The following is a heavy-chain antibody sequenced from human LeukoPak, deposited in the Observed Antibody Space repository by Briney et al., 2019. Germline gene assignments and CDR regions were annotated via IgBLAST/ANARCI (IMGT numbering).Heavy chain of an antibody. CDR3: ARRATFSNWFDP. J-gene: IGHJ5*02. D-gene: IGHD1-1*01. V-gene: IGHV4-31*03. CDR2: IYFSGST. CDR1: GASITNDDYY. Sequence: SEILSLTCTVSGASITNDDYYWSWIRQHPGKGLEWIGYIYFSGSTYYNPTLKSRASVSVDTSKSQFSLRLTSVTAADTAVYYCARRATFSNWFDPWGQGTLVIVSS.